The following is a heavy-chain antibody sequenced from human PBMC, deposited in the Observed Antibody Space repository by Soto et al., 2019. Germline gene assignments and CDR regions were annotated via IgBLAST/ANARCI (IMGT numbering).Heavy chain of an antibody. CDR3: ARGHRRYYDFWSGYYLDY. Sequence: SETLSLTCAVYGGPFSGYYWSWIRQPPGKGLEWNGEINHSGSTNYNPSLKSRVTISVDTSKNQFSLKLSSVTAADTAVYYCARGHRRYYDFWSGYYLDYWGQGTLVTVSS. V-gene: IGHV4-34*01. J-gene: IGHJ4*02. CDR1: GGPFSGYY. CDR2: INHSGST. D-gene: IGHD3-3*01.